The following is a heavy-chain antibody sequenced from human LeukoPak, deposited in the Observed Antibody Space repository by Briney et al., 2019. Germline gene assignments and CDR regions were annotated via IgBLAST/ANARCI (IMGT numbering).Heavy chain of an antibody. V-gene: IGHV4-59*01. Sequence: SETLSLTCTVSDGSISSYSWSWIRQSPGTGLEWIGYIHYSGTTSYNPSLKSRVTISVDTSKNQFSLKLSSVTAADTAVYYCARDPRRDGYDIAFDVWGQGTMVTVSS. CDR1: DGSISSYS. CDR2: IHYSGTT. J-gene: IGHJ3*01. CDR3: ARDPRRDGYDIAFDV. D-gene: IGHD5-24*01.